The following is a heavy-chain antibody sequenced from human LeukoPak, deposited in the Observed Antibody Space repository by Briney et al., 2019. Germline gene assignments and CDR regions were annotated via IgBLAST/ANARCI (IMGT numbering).Heavy chain of an antibody. CDR1: GFTFSSYS. Sequence: GSLRLSCAASGFTFSSYSMNWVRQAPGKGLEWIGEINHSGSTYYNPSLKSRVTISVDTSKNQFSLKLSSVTAADTAVYYCARIKWELLPDDAFDIWGQGTMVTVSS. CDR3: ARIKWELLPDDAFDI. CDR2: INHSGST. J-gene: IGHJ3*02. V-gene: IGHV4-34*01. D-gene: IGHD1-26*01.